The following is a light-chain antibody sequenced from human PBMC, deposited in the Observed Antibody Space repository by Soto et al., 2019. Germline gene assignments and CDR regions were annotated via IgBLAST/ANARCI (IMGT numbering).Light chain of an antibody. V-gene: IGLV1-47*01. CDR2: KDN. J-gene: IGLJ3*02. CDR1: SSNIGKSF. Sequence: QSVLTQPPSASGTPGQKVTISCSGSSSNIGKSFVYWYRQLPGTAPKLLIYKDNQRPSGVPDPFSGSKSGTSASLAISGLRSEDDADYYCASWDDSLSAWLFRGGTQVTVL. CDR3: ASWDDSLSAWL.